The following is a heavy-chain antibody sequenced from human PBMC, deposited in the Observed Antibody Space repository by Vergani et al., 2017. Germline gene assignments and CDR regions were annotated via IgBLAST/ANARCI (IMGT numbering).Heavy chain of an antibody. J-gene: IGHJ5*02. Sequence: EVQLVQSGAEVRKPGDSLKISCQTSGYNFADYWIAWVRQMPGKGLEWMGVIYPSDSDAKYSPSFQGQVSISVDKSISTTYLQWRSLKASDTAIYYCARQAYGSGDLSWFDPWGQGTLVTVSS. V-gene: IGHV5-51*01. D-gene: IGHD3-10*01. CDR2: IYPSDSDA. CDR1: GYNFADYW. CDR3: ARQAYGSGDLSWFDP.